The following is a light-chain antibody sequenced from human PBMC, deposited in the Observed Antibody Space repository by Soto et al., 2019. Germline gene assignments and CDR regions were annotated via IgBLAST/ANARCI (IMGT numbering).Light chain of an antibody. CDR1: NSDLGTYNY. V-gene: IGLV2-14*01. CDR2: EVT. Sequence: QSVLTQPASVSGSPGQSITISCTGSNSDLGTYNYVSWYQQHPGKAPKLMIYEVTNRPSGVSDRFSGSKFGNTASLTISGLRAEDEADYYCSSYTSTTTLVLFGGGTKLTVL. J-gene: IGLJ2*01. CDR3: SSYTSTTTLVL.